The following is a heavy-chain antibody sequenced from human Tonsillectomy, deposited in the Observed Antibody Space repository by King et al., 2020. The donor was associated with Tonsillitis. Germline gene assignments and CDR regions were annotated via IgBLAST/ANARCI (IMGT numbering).Heavy chain of an antibody. Sequence: VQLVESGAEVKKPGASVKVSCKASGYIFSDYYIHWMRQAPGQGLEWVGWINPNSGATNYAQRFQGRVTMSRDTSISTAYTELGRLTSDDTAVYYCARGGATVTSAAGGGAAVTRAHYYFGMDVWGQGTPVTVSS. CDR2: INPNSGAT. V-gene: IGHV1-2*02. J-gene: IGHJ6*02. D-gene: IGHD4-17*01. CDR3: ARGGATVTSAAGGGAAVTRAHYYFGMDV. CDR1: GYIFSDYY.